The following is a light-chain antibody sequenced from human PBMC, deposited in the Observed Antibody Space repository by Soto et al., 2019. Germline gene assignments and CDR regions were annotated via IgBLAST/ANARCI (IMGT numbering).Light chain of an antibody. V-gene: IGKV1-39*01. CDR2: ATS. CDR3: QQSLTTPLT. Sequence: DIQMTQSPSSLSASVGDRVTITCRASQSITIYLNWYQQKPGKAPKLLIFATSSLQSGVPSRFSDSGSGTDFTLTISSLQPEDLATYYCQQSLTTPLTFGGGTKVEIK. J-gene: IGKJ4*01. CDR1: QSITIY.